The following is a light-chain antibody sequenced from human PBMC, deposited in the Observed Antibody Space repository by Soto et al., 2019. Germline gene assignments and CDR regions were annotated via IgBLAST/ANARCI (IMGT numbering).Light chain of an antibody. CDR3: SSYTTSNTRQIV. Sequence: ALTQPASVSGSPGQSITISCTGTSSDVGGYNYVSWYQHHPGKAPKLMIYDVSNRPSGVSNRFSGSKSGNTASLTISGLQPEDEADYYCSSYTTSNTRQIVFGTGTKVTVL. CDR1: SSDVGGYNY. V-gene: IGLV2-14*03. J-gene: IGLJ1*01. CDR2: DVS.